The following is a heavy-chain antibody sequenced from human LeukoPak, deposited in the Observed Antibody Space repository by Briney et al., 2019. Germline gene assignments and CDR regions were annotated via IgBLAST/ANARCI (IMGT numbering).Heavy chain of an antibody. CDR1: GLSLSTSGVG. CDR2: IYWDDDK. CDR3: AHRPGGYDNWYFDL. Sequence: SGPTLVNPTQTLTLTCTFSGLSLSTSGVGVGWIRQPPGKALEWLALIYWDDDKRYSPSLKSRLTITKDTSKNQVVLTMTNMDPVDTATYYCAHRPGGYDNWYFDLWGRGTLVTVSS. J-gene: IGHJ2*01. V-gene: IGHV2-5*02. D-gene: IGHD5-12*01.